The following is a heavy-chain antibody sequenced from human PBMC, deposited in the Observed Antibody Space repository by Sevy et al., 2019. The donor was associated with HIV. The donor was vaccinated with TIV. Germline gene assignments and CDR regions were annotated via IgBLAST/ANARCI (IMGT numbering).Heavy chain of an antibody. CDR1: GYSFTSYW. J-gene: IGHJ4*02. CDR3: ARRDYGGNSKTGYFDY. CDR2: IYPGDSDT. D-gene: IGHD4-17*01. V-gene: IGHV5-51*01. Sequence: GESLKISCKGSGYSFTSYWIDWVRQMPGKGLEWMGIIYPGDSDTRYSPSFQGQVTISADKSISTAYLQWSSLKASDTAMYYCARRDYGGNSKTGYFDYWGQGTLVTVSS.